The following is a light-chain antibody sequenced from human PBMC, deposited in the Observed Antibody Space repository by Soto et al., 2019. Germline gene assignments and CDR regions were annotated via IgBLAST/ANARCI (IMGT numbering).Light chain of an antibody. CDR1: SSDVGGYYY. V-gene: IGLV2-14*01. Sequence: QSALTQPASVSGSPGQSITISCTGTSSDVGGYYYVSWYQQYPGKAPKLMIYEVSHRPSGVSNRFSGSKSGNTASLTISGLQAEDEADYYCSSYTTSSTLGRDVVFGGGTKVTVL. J-gene: IGLJ2*01. CDR3: SSYTTSSTLGRDVV. CDR2: EVS.